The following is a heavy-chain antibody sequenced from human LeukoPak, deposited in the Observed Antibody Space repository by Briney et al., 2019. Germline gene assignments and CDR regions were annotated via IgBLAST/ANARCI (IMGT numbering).Heavy chain of an antibody. CDR2: IYYSGTS. D-gene: IGHD6-19*01. J-gene: IGHJ4*02. V-gene: IGHV4-39*07. CDR3: ARAVMVAVAGGRFDR. Sequence: SETLSLTCTVCIGFIRHGGYYGVWIRQPPGKGLEWIGCIYYSGTSYYNPSLTSRLTISVDTSNNQFSLKLSSVTAADTAVYYCARAVMVAVAGGRFDRWGQGTLVTVSS. CDR1: IGFIRHGGYY.